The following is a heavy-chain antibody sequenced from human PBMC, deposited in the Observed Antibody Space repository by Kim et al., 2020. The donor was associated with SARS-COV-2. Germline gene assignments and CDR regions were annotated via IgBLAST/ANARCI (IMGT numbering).Heavy chain of an antibody. D-gene: IGHD2-15*01. V-gene: IGHV4-61*01. J-gene: IGHJ6*02. CDR2: SQYSGST. CDR1: GGSVTSDSHY. Sequence: SETLSLTCSVSGGSVTSDSHYWNWIRQPPGKELEWVGYSQYSGSTIYNPSLKSRVTISVDTSKNQFSLRLTSVTAADTAVYYCARGYCFGGTCSAPHYYYGIDVWGQGTTVPVSS. CDR3: ARGYCFGGTCSAPHYYYGIDV.